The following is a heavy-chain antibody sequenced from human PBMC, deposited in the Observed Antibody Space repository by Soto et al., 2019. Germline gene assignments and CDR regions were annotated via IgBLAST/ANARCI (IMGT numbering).Heavy chain of an antibody. CDR2: ISGSGSYT. V-gene: IGHV3-23*01. CDR1: GFTFDDYA. CDR3: ARVGRMTTVVSHFDY. D-gene: IGHD4-17*01. J-gene: IGHJ4*02. Sequence: GGSLRLSCAASGFTFDDYAMHWVRQAPGKGLEWVSVISGSGSYTYYADSVQGRFTISRDSFKNTLYLQMSSLRADDTAVYYCARVGRMTTVVSHFDYWGRGTMVTVSS.